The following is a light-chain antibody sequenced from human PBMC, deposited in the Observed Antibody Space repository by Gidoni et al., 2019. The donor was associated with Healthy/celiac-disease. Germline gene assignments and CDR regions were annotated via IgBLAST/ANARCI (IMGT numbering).Light chain of an antibody. CDR1: QSVSSSY. CDR2: GAS. CDR3: QQYGSSPTWT. V-gene: IGKV3-20*01. Sequence: EIVLTQSPGTLSLSPGERATLSCRDSQSVSSSYLAWYQQKPVQAPRHLIYGASSRATGIPDRFSGSGSGTDFTLTISRLEPEDFALYYCQQYGSSPTWTFGQGTKVEIK. J-gene: IGKJ1*01.